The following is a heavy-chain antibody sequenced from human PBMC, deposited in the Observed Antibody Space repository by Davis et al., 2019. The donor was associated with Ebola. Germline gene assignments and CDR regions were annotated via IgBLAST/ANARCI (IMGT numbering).Heavy chain of an antibody. V-gene: IGHV3-48*02. CDR2: ISGSSRTI. J-gene: IGHJ4*02. D-gene: IGHD6-19*01. CDR1: GFTFSSYN. CDR3: AGERQEGWTGVTVAAPFDY. Sequence: PGGSLRLSCAASGFTFSSYNMNWVRQAPGKGLEWVSYISGSSRTIYYADAVKGRFTISRDNAKNSLYLQMNSLRDEDTAVYYCAGERQEGWTGVTVAAPFDYWGQGTLVTVSS.